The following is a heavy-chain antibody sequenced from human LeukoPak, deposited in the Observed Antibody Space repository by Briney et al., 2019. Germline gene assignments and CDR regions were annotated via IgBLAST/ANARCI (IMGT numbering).Heavy chain of an antibody. J-gene: IGHJ4*02. CDR1: GYTFTGYY. CDR3: ARVSVDSSGYYLYYFDY. Sequence: ASVTVSCKASGYTFTGYYMHWVRQAPGQGLEWMGWINPNSGGTNYAQKFQGRVTMTRDTSISTAYMELSRLRSDDTAVYYCARVSVDSSGYYLYYFDYWGQGTLVTVSS. CDR2: INPNSGGT. D-gene: IGHD3-22*01. V-gene: IGHV1-2*02.